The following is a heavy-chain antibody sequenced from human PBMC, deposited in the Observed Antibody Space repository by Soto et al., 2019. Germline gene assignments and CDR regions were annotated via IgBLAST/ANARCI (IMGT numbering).Heavy chain of an antibody. D-gene: IGHD6-13*01. CDR2: VSSSGDST. CDR3: AKELAAAGTEF. Sequence: EVQLLESGGDLVQPGGSLRLSCAASRFTFSSYAMSWVRQAPGKGLEWVSTVSSSGDSTYYADSVKGRFTISRDNSKNMLYLQMNSLRGEDTAVYYCAKELAAAGTEFWGQGTLVTVSS. J-gene: IGHJ4*02. V-gene: IGHV3-23*01. CDR1: RFTFSSYA.